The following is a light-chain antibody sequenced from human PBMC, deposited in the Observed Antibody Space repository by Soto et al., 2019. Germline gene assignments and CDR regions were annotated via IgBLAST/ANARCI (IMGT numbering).Light chain of an antibody. J-gene: IGKJ3*01. CDR3: QQLDSWPRT. Sequence: IQLTQSPSSLSASVGDRVTITCRASQDINYYLAWYQQKPGTAPKLLIYAASTLQSGVPSRFSGSRSGTDFTLTIRSLQPEDFATYYCQQLDSWPRTFGPGTKVDI. CDR1: QDINYY. V-gene: IGKV1-9*01. CDR2: AAS.